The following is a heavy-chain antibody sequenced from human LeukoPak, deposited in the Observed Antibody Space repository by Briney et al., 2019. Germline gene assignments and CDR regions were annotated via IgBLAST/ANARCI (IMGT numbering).Heavy chain of an antibody. Sequence: GGSLRLSCAASGFTVSSNYMSWVRQAPGKGLEWVSVLYSGGSTYYADSVKGRFTISRDNSKNTLYLQMNSLRPEDTAVYYCAKELVPAAMGNWFDPWGQGTLVTVSS. CDR1: GFTVSSNY. CDR3: AKELVPAAMGNWFDP. D-gene: IGHD2-2*01. V-gene: IGHV3-53*01. J-gene: IGHJ5*02. CDR2: LYSGGST.